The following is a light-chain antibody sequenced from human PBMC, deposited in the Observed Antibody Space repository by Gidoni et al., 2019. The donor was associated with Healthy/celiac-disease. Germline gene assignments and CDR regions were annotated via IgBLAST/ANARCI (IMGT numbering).Light chain of an antibody. V-gene: IGKV1-39*01. J-gene: IGKJ1*01. CDR1: QSISSY. CDR3: QQSYSTPRT. CDR2: AAS. Sequence: DIQMTQSPSSLSASVGDRVTITCRASQSISSYLNWYQQQPGKAPKLLIYAASSLQSGVPSRFSGSGSGTDVTLPISSRQPEDFAAYYCQQSYSTPRTFGQGTKVEIK.